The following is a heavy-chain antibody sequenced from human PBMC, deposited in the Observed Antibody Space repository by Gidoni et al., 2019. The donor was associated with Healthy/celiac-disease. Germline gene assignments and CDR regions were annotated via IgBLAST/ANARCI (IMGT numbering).Heavy chain of an antibody. J-gene: IGHJ4*02. Sequence: QVTLKESGPVLVKPTETLTLTCTVSGFSLSNARMGVSWIRQPPGKALEWLAHIFSNDEKSYSTSLKSRLTISKDTSKSQVVLTMTNMDPVDTATYYCAQAPGDGGSRPFDYWGQGTLVTVSS. CDR2: IFSNDEK. V-gene: IGHV2-26*01. D-gene: IGHD3-16*01. CDR1: GFSLSNARMG. CDR3: AQAPGDGGSRPFDY.